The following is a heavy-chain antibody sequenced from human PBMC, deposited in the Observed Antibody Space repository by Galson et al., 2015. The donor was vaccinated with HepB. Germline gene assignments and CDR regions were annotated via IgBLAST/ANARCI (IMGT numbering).Heavy chain of an antibody. V-gene: IGHV1-46*03. CDR3: AREPPLIVGATRYYFDY. J-gene: IGHJ4*02. Sequence: SVKVSCKASGYTFTSYYMHWVRQAPGQGLEWMGIINPSGGSTSYAQKFQGRVTMTRDTSTSTVYMELSSLRSEDTAVYYCAREPPLIVGATRYYFDYWGQGTLVTVSS. CDR1: GYTFTSYY. CDR2: INPSGGST. D-gene: IGHD1-26*01.